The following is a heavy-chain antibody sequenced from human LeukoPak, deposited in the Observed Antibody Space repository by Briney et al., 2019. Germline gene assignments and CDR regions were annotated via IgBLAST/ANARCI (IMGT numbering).Heavy chain of an antibody. V-gene: IGHV1-2*02. CDR1: GYTFTCYY. D-gene: IGHD6-13*01. Sequence: GASVKVSFKASGYTFTCYYMHWVRQAPGQGLEWMGWINPNSGGTNYAQKFQGRVTMTRDTSISTAYMELSRLRSDDTAVYYCARIWGIAAAGSNFDYWGQGTLVTVSS. CDR3: ARIWGIAAAGSNFDY. J-gene: IGHJ4*02. CDR2: INPNSGGT.